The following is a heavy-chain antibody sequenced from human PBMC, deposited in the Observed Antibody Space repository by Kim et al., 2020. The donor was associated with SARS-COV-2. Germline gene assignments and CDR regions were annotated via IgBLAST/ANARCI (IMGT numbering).Heavy chain of an antibody. CDR3: AGRDDSGRSDY. CDR2: IYSGGST. Sequence: GGSLRLSCAASGFIVSNTYMTWVRQAPGKGLEWVSFIYSGGSTYYADSVKGRFTISRDNSKNTLYLQMDSLRADDTAVYYCAGRDDSGRSDYWGQGTLVTVSS. J-gene: IGHJ4*02. V-gene: IGHV3-53*01. CDR1: GFIVSNTY. D-gene: IGHD3-10*01.